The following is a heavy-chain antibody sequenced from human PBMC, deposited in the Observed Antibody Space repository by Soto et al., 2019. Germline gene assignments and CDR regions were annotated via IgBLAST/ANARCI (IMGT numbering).Heavy chain of an antibody. J-gene: IGHJ6*02. V-gene: IGHV3-30*18. CDR3: AKTYCISTSCYRRYYYYGMDV. CDR2: ISYDGSNK. CDR1: GFTFSSYG. D-gene: IGHD2-2*01. Sequence: QVQLVESGGGVVQPGRSLRLSCAASGFTFSSYGMHWVRQAPGKGLEWVAVISYDGSNKYYADSVKGRFTISRDNSKNTLYLQMNSLRAEDTAVYYCAKTYCISTSCYRRYYYYGMDVWGQGTTVTVSS.